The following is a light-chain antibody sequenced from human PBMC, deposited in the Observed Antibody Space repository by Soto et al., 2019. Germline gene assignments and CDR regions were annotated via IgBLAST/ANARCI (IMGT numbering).Light chain of an antibody. CDR1: SSDVGAYNY. V-gene: IGLV2-18*02. CDR2: EVS. J-gene: IGLJ2*01. CDR3: SSYTTSATLV. Sequence: QSVLTQPPSVSASPGQSVTISCTGTSSDVGAYNYVSWYQQSPGTAPKLMIYEVSNRPSGVPDRFSGSKYGNTASLTISGLQAEDEADYYCSSYTTSATLVFGGGTKLTVL.